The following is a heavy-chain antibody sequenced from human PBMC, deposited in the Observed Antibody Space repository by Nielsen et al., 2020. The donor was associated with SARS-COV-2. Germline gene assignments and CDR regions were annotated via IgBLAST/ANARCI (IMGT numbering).Heavy chain of an antibody. Sequence: WIRQPPGKGLEWIGEITHTGDASYNPSLKSLVTLSVDTSKNQFSLRLNSVTAVDTAVYYCARAYSALSITMIVEAPDAFDIWGQGTMVTVSS. CDR3: ARAYSALSITMIVEAPDAFDI. J-gene: IGHJ3*02. D-gene: IGHD3-22*01. V-gene: IGHV4-34*01. CDR2: ITHTGDA.